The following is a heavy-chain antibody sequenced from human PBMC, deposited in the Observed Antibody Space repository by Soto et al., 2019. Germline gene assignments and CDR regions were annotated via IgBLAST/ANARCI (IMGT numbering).Heavy chain of an antibody. V-gene: IGHV4-4*02. CDR1: GGSFSDSDW. Sequence: SETLSLTCAVSGGSFSDSDWWSWVRQPPGKGLEWIGEVYFDGSTNYNPSLKSRVSISVDISSNHFSLTLRSVTVADTAVYYCARDLQDRFDYWGQGKLGTV. CDR2: VYFDGST. CDR3: ARDLQDRFDY. J-gene: IGHJ4*02.